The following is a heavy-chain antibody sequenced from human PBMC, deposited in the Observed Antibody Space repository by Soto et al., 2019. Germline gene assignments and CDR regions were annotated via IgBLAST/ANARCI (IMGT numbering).Heavy chain of an antibody. Sequence: GGSLRLSCAASGFTFSSYSMNWVRQAPGKGLEWVSYISSSSSTIYYADSVKGRFTISRENAKNSLYLQMNSLRDEETAVYYCARGRGGGKQWLVQVPYYFDYWGQGTLVTVSS. J-gene: IGHJ4*02. CDR1: GFTFSSYS. CDR2: ISSSSSTI. CDR3: ARGRGGGKQWLVQVPYYFDY. D-gene: IGHD6-19*01. V-gene: IGHV3-48*02.